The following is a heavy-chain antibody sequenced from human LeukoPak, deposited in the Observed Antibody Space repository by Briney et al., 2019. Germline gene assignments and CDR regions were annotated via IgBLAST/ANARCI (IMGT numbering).Heavy chain of an antibody. CDR3: GRDGGRGDDFFDY. J-gene: IGHJ4*02. CDR1: GDSVSSESAA. D-gene: IGHD5-12*01. V-gene: IGHV6-1*01. Sequence: SQTLSLTCAISGDSVSSESAAWNWIRQSPSRGLEWLGRTYYRSKWYNDYAVSVKSRISINPDTSKNQFSLQLNSVTPEDTAVYYCGRDGGRGDDFFDYWGQGTLVTVSS. CDR2: TYYRSKWYN.